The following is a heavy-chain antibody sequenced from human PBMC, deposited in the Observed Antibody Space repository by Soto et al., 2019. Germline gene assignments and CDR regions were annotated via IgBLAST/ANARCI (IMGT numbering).Heavy chain of an antibody. Sequence: SETLSLTCTVSGGSISSYYWSWIRQPPGKGLEWIGYVYYSGSTNYNPSLKSRVTISVDTSKNQFSLKLSSVTAADTAVYYCARDHELRYFDWSKAYYYYYRMDVWGQGTKVTVYS. J-gene: IGHJ6*02. CDR3: ARDHELRYFDWSKAYYYYYRMDV. CDR1: GGSISSYY. V-gene: IGHV4-59*01. CDR2: VYYSGST. D-gene: IGHD3-9*01.